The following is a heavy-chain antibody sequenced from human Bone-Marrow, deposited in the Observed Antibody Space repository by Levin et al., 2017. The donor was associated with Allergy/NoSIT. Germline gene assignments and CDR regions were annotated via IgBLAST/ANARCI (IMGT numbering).Heavy chain of an antibody. D-gene: IGHD2-15*01. CDR3: TKAGGGGVDV. J-gene: IGHJ3*01. CDR1: GFTFSNYG. V-gene: IGHV3-30*13. Sequence: LSLTCAASGFTFSNYGMHWVRQAPGKGLEWVGVISYEGSNKNYADSVKGRFTISRDNSKNRLDLQMNSLSAEDTALYYCTKAGGGGVDVWGQGTMVTVSS. CDR2: ISYEGSNK.